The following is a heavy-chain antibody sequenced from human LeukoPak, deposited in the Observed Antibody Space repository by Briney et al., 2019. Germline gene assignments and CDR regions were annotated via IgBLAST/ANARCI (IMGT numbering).Heavy chain of an antibody. V-gene: IGHV3-43*01. Sequence: GGSLRLSCAASGFTFDDYIMHWVRQAPGKGLEWVSLISWDGISPYYADSVKGRFTISRDNAKNSLYLQMNSLRAEDTAVYYCARVASSTTKYNAFDIWGQGTMVTVSS. D-gene: IGHD1-7*01. CDR2: ISWDGISP. CDR1: GFTFDDYI. J-gene: IGHJ3*02. CDR3: ARVASSTTKYNAFDI.